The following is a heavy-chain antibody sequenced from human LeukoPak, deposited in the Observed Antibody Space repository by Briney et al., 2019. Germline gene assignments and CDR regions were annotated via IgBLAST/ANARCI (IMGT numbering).Heavy chain of an antibody. D-gene: IGHD3-10*01. J-gene: IGHJ6*03. CDR2: ISGSGGST. V-gene: IGHV3-23*01. CDR3: ARDYGSGSYYMGSPDDYSYFYMDV. Sequence: GGSLRLSCAASGFTFSSYAMNWVRQAPGKGLEWVSSAISGSGGSTYYADAVKGRFIITRDNSKNSLYLQMNSLRAEDTAVYFCARDYGSGSYYMGSPDDYSYFYMDVWGKGTTVTISS. CDR1: GFTFSSYA.